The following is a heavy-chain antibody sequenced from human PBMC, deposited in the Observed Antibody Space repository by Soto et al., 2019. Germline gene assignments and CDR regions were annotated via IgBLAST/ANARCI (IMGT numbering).Heavy chain of an antibody. D-gene: IGHD4-4*01. V-gene: IGHV5-51*01. CDR3: ARREYSYGYSDL. J-gene: IGHJ4*02. CDR2: IYPDDHDS. CDR1: GYRFSTYW. Sequence: HGESLKISCKASGYRFSTYWIAWVRQTPGKGLEWMGIIYPDDHDSRVSPSFQGDVFMSVDKSTYTAYLEWSSLRASDTAIYYCARREYSYGYSDLWGQGTKVT.